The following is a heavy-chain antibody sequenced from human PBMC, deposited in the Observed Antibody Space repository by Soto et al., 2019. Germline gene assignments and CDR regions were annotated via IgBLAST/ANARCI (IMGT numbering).Heavy chain of an antibody. Sequence: SETLSLTCTVSGGSITSSSSYWGWIRQPPGKGLEWIGTIYYSGNTDYSPSLKSRVTISADTSKNQFSLKLSSVTAADTAVYYCARQLDYYGSGTYYYFDYWGQGTPVTVSS. CDR1: GGSITSSSSY. D-gene: IGHD3-10*01. CDR3: ARQLDYYGSGTYYYFDY. V-gene: IGHV4-39*01. J-gene: IGHJ4*02. CDR2: IYYSGNT.